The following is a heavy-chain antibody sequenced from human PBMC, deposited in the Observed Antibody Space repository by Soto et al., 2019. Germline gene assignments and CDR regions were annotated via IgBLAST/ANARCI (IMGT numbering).Heavy chain of an antibody. CDR3: AKDGRGRGRTSLARFYFDY. CDR1: GFTFSSYG. Sequence: QVQLVESGGGVVQPGRSLRLSCAASGFTFSSYGMHWVRQAPGKGLEWVAVISYDGSNKYYADSVKGRFTISRDNSKNTLYLQMNSLGAEDTAVYYCAKDGRGRGRTSLARFYFDYWGQGTLVTVSS. CDR2: ISYDGSNK. D-gene: IGHD2-2*01. J-gene: IGHJ4*02. V-gene: IGHV3-30*18.